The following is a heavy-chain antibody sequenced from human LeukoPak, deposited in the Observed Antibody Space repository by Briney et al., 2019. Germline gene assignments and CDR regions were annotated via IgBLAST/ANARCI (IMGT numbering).Heavy chain of an antibody. D-gene: IGHD3-10*01. J-gene: IGHJ4*02. V-gene: IGHV4-59*08. CDR3: ARQIAWGVGRFDY. CDR1: GGSISSYY. Sequence: SVTLSLTCTVSGGSISSYYWSWIRQPPGKGLEWIGYIYYSGSTNYNPSLKSRATISMDTSKNQFSLKLNSVPAADTAVYYCARQIAWGVGRFDYWGQGTLATVPA. CDR2: IYYSGST.